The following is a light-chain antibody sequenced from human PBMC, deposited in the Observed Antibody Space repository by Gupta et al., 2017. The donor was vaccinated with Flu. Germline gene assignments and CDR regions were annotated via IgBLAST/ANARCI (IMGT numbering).Light chain of an antibody. CDR1: SGDIASNY. CDR2: DDK. V-gene: IGLV6-57*03. Sequence: FMLTQPRSLSDSPGQTVTISCTRSSGDIASNYVQWYHQRPGPAPTIVMYDDKQRPSGLPDRFSGSIYGSTTSVSISMSGVEDEDDYYYSSSYYDANSHVFGGGTRFTVL. J-gene: IGLJ3*02. CDR3: SYYDANSHV.